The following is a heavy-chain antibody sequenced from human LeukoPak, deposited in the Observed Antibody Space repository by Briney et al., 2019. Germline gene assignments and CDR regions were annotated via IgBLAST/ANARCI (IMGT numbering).Heavy chain of an antibody. CDR3: ARGRNGDYVNWYDP. Sequence: GGSLRLSCAASGFTFSSYGMSWVRQAPGKGLEWVSVIYPVGTYYGDSVKGRFSISRDNSKNTVYLQMNSLRAEDTAVYYCARGRNGDYVNWYDPWGQGTLVTVSS. D-gene: IGHD4-17*01. CDR1: GFTFSSYG. J-gene: IGHJ5*02. V-gene: IGHV3-23*03. CDR2: IYPVGT.